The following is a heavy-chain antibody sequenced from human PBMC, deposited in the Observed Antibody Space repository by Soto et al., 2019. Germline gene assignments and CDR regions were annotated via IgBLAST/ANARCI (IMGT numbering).Heavy chain of an antibody. V-gene: IGHV4-4*07. D-gene: IGHD3-9*01. CDR2: IYTSGST. J-gene: IGHJ6*02. CDR3: ARDSGYFDWLPTVPYYYYGMDV. CDR1: GGSISSYY. Sequence: SETLSLTCTVSGGSISSYYWSWIRQPAGKGLEWIGRIYTSGSTNYNPSLKSRVTMSVDTSKNQFSLKLSSVTAADTAVYYCARDSGYFDWLPTVPYYYYGMDVWGQGTTVTVYS.